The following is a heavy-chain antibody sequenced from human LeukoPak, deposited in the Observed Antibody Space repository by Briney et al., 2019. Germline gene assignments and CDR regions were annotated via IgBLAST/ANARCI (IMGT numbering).Heavy chain of an antibody. CDR3: AKMQGGTTFDY. Sequence: GGSLRLSCAASGFTVSSNYMSWVRQAPGKGLEWVSVIYSGGSTYYADSVKGLFTISRDNSKNALYLQMNSLRVEDTAIYYCAKMQGGTTFDYWGQGTLVTVSS. CDR1: GFTVSSNY. D-gene: IGHD2-15*01. CDR2: IYSGGST. V-gene: IGHV3-53*01. J-gene: IGHJ4*02.